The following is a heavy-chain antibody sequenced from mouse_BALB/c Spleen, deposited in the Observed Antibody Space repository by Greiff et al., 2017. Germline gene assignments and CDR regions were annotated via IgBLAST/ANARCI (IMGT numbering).Heavy chain of an antibody. V-gene: IGHV5-12-2*01. Sequence: EVKLEESGGGLVQPGGSLKLSCAASGFTFSSYTMSWVRQTPEKRLEWVAYISNGGGSTYYPDTVKGRFTISRDNAKNTLYLQMSSLKSEDTAMYYCARQQYYGSSYDAMDYWGQGTSVTVSS. CDR2: ISNGGGST. CDR1: GFTFSSYT. D-gene: IGHD1-1*01. J-gene: IGHJ4*01. CDR3: ARQQYYGSSYDAMDY.